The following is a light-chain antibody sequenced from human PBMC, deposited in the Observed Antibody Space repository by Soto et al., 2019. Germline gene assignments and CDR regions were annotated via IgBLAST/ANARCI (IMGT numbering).Light chain of an antibody. V-gene: IGLV3-21*02. Sequence: SYELTQPPSVSVAPGQTARVTCGGTNIGSKSVHWYQQKPGQAPVLLVYDDSERPSGIPERFSGSNSGNTATLTITRGEPGVEADYYCQVWDTSSDGWVFGGGTKLTVL. CDR2: DDS. CDR3: QVWDTSSDGWV. J-gene: IGLJ3*02. CDR1: NIGSKS.